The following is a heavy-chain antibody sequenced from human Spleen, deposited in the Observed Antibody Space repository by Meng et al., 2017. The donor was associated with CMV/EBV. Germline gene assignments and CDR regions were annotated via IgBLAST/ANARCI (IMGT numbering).Heavy chain of an antibody. CDR2: IYYSGST. J-gene: IGHJ4*01. Sequence: GSLRLSCTVSGGSISSSSYYWGWIRQPPGKGLEWIGSIYYSGSTYYNPSLKSRVTISVDTSKNQFSLKLSSVTAADTAVYYCAKVPIPDDSGDYFFDYWGHGTLVTVSS. CDR1: GGSISSSSYY. D-gene: IGHD4-17*01. V-gene: IGHV4-39*07. CDR3: AKVPIPDDSGDYFFDY.